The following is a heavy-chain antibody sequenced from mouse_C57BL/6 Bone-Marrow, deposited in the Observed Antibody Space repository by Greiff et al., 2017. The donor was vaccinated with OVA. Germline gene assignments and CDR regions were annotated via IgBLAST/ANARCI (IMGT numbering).Heavy chain of an antibody. J-gene: IGHJ2*01. CDR2: IDPSDSYT. Sequence: QVQLQQPGAELVKPGASVKLSCKASGYTFTSYWMQWVKQRPGQGLEWIGEIDPSDSYTNYNQKFKGKATLTVDTSSSTAYMKLSSLTSEDSAVYYCARRGLLGYDGDFDYWGQGTTLTVSS. CDR1: GYTFTSYW. D-gene: IGHD2-2*01. V-gene: IGHV1-50*01. CDR3: ARRGLLGYDGDFDY.